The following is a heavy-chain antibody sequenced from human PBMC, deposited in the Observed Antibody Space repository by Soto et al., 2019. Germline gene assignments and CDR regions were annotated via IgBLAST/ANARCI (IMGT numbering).Heavy chain of an antibody. J-gene: IGHJ6*02. CDR1: GGNRYT. CDR3: ARDSGRSDVVPAAISAMDV. V-gene: IGHV1-69*08. D-gene: IGHD2-2*01. CDR2: IIPMFGIA. Sequence: QVQLVQSGAEVKKPGSSVKVSCKGSGGNRYTITWVRQAPGQGLEWMGRIIPMFGIATYAQNFQGRVTISANKSPSTACIELSSLRSEDTAGYYCARDSGRSDVVPAAISAMDVWAQGTTGTVSS.